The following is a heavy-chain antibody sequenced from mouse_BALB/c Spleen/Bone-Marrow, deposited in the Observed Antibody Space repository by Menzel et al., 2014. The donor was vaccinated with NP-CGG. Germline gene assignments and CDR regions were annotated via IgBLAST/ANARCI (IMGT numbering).Heavy chain of an antibody. J-gene: IGHJ3*01. CDR2: IDPANGNT. Sequence: EVQLQQSGAELVKPGASVKLSCTASGFNIKDTYLHWVKQRPEQGLEWIGRIDPANGNTEYDPKFQGKATITADTSSNTAHLQLSSLTSEDTAVYYCARRGDIYYGSSAWFAYWGQGTLVTVSA. CDR3: ARRGDIYYGSSAWFAY. V-gene: IGHV14-3*02. D-gene: IGHD1-1*01. CDR1: GFNIKDTY.